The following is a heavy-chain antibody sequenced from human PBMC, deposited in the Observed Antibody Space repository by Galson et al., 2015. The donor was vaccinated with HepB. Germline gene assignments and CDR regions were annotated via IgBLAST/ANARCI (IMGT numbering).Heavy chain of an antibody. CDR3: TKVKGDIAVAGPFDY. V-gene: IGHV3-30-3*01. D-gene: IGHD6-19*01. CDR1: GFTFSNYA. CDR2: ISFDGSNK. J-gene: IGHJ4*02. Sequence: SLRLSCAASGFTFSNYAMNWVRQAPGKGLEWVAVISFDGSNKYYVDSAKGRFTISRDNSKNTLYLQMNSLRAEDTAVYYCTKVKGDIAVAGPFDYWGQRTLVTVSS.